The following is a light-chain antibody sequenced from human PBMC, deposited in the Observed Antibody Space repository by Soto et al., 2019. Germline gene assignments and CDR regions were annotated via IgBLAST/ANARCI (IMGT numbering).Light chain of an antibody. CDR3: QQYNNWPYT. CDR2: AAS. Sequence: EIVLIQSPVTLSLSPVERATLSCMASQSISSSLAWYQQNPGQAPRLLIYAASARATGIPARFSGSGSGTDFTLTISSLQSEDFAVYYCQQYNNWPYTFGQGTKVDIK. V-gene: IGKV3-15*01. CDR1: QSISSS. J-gene: IGKJ2*01.